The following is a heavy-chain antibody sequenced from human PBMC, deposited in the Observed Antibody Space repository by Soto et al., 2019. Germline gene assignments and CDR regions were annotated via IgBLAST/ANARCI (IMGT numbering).Heavy chain of an antibody. D-gene: IGHD4-17*01. CDR1: GGSMTSSNW. J-gene: IGHJ4*02. Sequence: QVQLQESGPGLVKPSGTLSLTCTVSGGSMTSSNWWNWVRQSPGKGLEWIGEAHHSGRTNYNPSLKTRATISVDKSKNHFSLKLSSVTAADTAVYYCARSDATGLDYWGQGTLVTVSS. V-gene: IGHV4-4*02. CDR2: AHHSGRT. CDR3: ARSDATGLDY.